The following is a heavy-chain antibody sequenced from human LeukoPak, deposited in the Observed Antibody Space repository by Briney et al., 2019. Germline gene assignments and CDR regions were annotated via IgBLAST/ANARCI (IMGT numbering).Heavy chain of an antibody. V-gene: IGHV3-9*01. CDR2: ITWNSDAI. Sequence: PGRSLRLSCAASGFTFDNYAVHWVRQAPGKGLEWVSGITWNSDAIGYADSVKGRFTISRDNARNSLYLQMSSLRVEDTAFYYCATTPPAIAVAGNGQFDNWGQGTLVTVSS. CDR3: ATTPPAIAVAGNGQFDN. J-gene: IGHJ4*02. CDR1: GFTFDNYA. D-gene: IGHD6-19*01.